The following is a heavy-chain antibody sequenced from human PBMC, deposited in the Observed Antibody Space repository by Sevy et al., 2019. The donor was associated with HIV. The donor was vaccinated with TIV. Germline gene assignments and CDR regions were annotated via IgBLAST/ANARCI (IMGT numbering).Heavy chain of an antibody. J-gene: IGHJ4*02. Sequence: ASVKVSCKASGYTFTSYGISWVRQAPGQGLEWMGWISAYNGNTNYAQKLQGRVTMTTDTSTSTAYMELRSLRSDDTGVYYCARGGDCSGGSCSGGDGHFDYWGQGTLVTVSS. CDR1: GYTFTSYG. V-gene: IGHV1-18*01. D-gene: IGHD2-15*01. CDR3: ARGGDCSGGSCSGGDGHFDY. CDR2: ISAYNGNT.